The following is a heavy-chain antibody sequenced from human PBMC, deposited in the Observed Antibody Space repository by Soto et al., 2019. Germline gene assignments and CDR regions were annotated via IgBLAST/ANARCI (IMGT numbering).Heavy chain of an antibody. V-gene: IGHV4-31*03. CDR2: IYYSGST. D-gene: IGHD3-22*01. CDR1: GGSISSGGYY. J-gene: IGHJ4*02. CDR3: ARSQGNYYDSSGYSLFGY. Sequence: SETLSLTCTVSGGSISSGGYYWSWIRQHPGKGLEWIGYIYYSGSTYYNPSLKSRVTISVDTSKNQFSLKLSSVTAADTAVYYCARSQGNYYDSSGYSLFGYWGQGTLVTVSS.